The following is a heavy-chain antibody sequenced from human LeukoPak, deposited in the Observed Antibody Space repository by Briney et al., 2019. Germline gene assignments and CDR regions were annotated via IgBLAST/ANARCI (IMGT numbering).Heavy chain of an antibody. CDR3: ARDERYDSSGYPFDY. V-gene: IGHV1-18*01. CDR1: GYTFTSYG. CDR2: IITYNGNT. D-gene: IGHD3-22*01. J-gene: IGHJ4*02. Sequence: GASVKVSCKASGYTFTSYGISWVRQAPGQGLEWMGYIITYNGNTNYAQKLQGRVTMTTDTSTSTAYMELSRLRSDDTAVYYCARDERYDSSGYPFDYWGQGTLVTVSS.